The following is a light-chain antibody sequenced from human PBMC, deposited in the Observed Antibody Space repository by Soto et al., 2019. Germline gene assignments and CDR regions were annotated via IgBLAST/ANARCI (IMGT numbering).Light chain of an antibody. Sequence: EIVLTQSPATLSLSPGERATLSCRASQSFSSYLAWYQQKPGQAPRLLLYDASKRATGIPARFSGRGFGTDFTLTISSLEPEDFAVYYYQQRSNWPPVITFGQGTRLEIK. J-gene: IGKJ5*01. CDR3: QQRSNWPPVIT. CDR1: QSFSSY. CDR2: DAS. V-gene: IGKV3-11*01.